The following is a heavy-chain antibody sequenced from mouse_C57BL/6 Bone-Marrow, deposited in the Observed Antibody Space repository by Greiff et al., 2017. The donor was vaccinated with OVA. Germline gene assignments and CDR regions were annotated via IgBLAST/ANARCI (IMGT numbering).Heavy chain of an antibody. CDR1: GYSFTSYY. J-gene: IGHJ4*01. D-gene: IGHD2-3*01. V-gene: IGHV1-66*01. CDR3: ARRWLLPPYAMDY. Sequence: VQLQQSGAELASPGASVKISCKASGYSFTSYYIHWVKQRPGQGLEWIGWIYPGSGNTKYNEKFKGKATLTADTSSSTAYMQLSSLTSEDSAVYYCARRWLLPPYAMDYWGQGTSVTVSS. CDR2: IYPGSGNT.